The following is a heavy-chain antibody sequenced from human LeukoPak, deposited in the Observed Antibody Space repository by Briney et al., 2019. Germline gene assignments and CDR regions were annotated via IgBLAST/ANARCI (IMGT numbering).Heavy chain of an antibody. Sequence: GGSLRLSCAASGFTFSSYGMHWVRQAPGKGLEWVAVIWYDGSNKYYADSVKGRFTISRDNSKNTLYLQMNSLRAEDTAVYYCARDTNAVAGFDYWGQGTLVTVSS. CDR1: GFTFSSYG. CDR2: IWYDGSNK. V-gene: IGHV3-33*01. J-gene: IGHJ4*02. D-gene: IGHD6-19*01. CDR3: ARDTNAVAGFDY.